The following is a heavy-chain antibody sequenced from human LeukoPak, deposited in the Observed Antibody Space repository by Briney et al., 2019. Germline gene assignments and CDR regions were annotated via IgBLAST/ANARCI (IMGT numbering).Heavy chain of an antibody. J-gene: IGHJ4*02. CDR1: GFTFGSYE. Sequence: GGSLRLSCAASGFTFGSYEMNWVRQAPGKGLEWVAYIGTIISTTYYADFVKGRFTVSRDDAKSSLYLQMSSLRAEDTAIYYCARSVYDLRGQRLVPGLDYWGQGTLVTVSS. D-gene: IGHD6-13*01. CDR2: IGTIISTT. CDR3: ARSVYDLRGQRLVPGLDY. V-gene: IGHV3-48*03.